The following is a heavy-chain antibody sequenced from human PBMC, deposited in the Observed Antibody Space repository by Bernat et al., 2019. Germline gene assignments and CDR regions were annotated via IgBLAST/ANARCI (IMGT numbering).Heavy chain of an antibody. CDR2: ISYDGSNK. CDR3: AKDLWYSSAAFDI. D-gene: IGHD6-19*01. J-gene: IGHJ3*02. CDR1: GFTFSSYG. Sequence: QVQLVESGRGVVQPGRSLRLSCAASGFTFSSYGMHWVRQAPGKGLEWVAVISYDGSNKYYADSVKGRFTISRDNSKNTLYLQMNSLRAEDTAVYYCAKDLWYSSAAFDIWGQGTMVTVSS. V-gene: IGHV3-30*18.